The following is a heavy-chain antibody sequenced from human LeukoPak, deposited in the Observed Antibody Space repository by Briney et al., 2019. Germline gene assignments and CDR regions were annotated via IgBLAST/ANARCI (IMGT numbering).Heavy chain of an antibody. V-gene: IGHV3-21*05. J-gene: IGHJ4*02. D-gene: IGHD1-1*01. CDR2: ISTSSTYT. Sequence: GGSLRLSCAASGFTFSSYWMSWVRQAPGKGLEWVSYISTSSTYTNYADSVKGRFTISRDNAKNSLFLQMDSLRAEDTAVYYCARAKTTTAPFDYWGQGTLVTVSS. CDR3: ARAKTTTAPFDY. CDR1: GFTFSSYW.